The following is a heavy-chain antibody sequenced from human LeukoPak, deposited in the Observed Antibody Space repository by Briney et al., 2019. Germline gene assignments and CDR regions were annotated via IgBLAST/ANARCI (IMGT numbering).Heavy chain of an antibody. CDR1: GGTFISYA. Sequence: SVKVSCKASGGTFISYAISWVRQAPGQGLEWMGGIIPIFGTANYAQKFQGRVTITADESTSTAYMELSSLRSEDTAVYYCATLGADIVVVPAAPIYYYYYYGMDVWGQGTTVTVSS. V-gene: IGHV1-69*01. CDR2: IIPIFGTA. D-gene: IGHD2-2*01. J-gene: IGHJ6*02. CDR3: ATLGADIVVVPAAPIYYYYYYGMDV.